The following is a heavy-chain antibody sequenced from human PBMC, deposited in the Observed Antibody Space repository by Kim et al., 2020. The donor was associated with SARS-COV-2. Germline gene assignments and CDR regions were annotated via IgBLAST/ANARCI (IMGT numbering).Heavy chain of an antibody. Sequence: ADSGKGRFTISRDNSKNTLYLQMNSLRAEDTAVYYCAKPKGFEGPVGMDVWGQGTTVTVSS. V-gene: IGHV3-23*01. J-gene: IGHJ6*02. CDR3: AKPKGFEGPVGMDV.